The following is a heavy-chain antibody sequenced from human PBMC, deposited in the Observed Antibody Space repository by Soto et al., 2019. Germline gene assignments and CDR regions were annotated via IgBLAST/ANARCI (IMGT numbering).Heavy chain of an antibody. CDR3: AAAYDY. V-gene: IGHV4-59*01. J-gene: IGHJ4*02. D-gene: IGHD2-15*01. CDR1: GGSISNYY. Sequence: SETLSLTCIVSGGSISNYYWSWMRQFPGKGLEWIGNMYYSGTTNYNPSLQSRVTLSVDTSKNQFSLKLTSVTAADTAVYYCAAAYDYWGQGTLVTVS. CDR2: MYYSGTT.